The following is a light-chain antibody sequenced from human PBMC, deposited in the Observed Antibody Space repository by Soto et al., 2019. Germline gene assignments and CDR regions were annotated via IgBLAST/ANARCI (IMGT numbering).Light chain of an antibody. J-gene: IGLJ2*01. CDR1: TGAVTSGHY. CDR3: LLVYSGIVV. CDR2: DTT. V-gene: IGLV7-46*01. Sequence: QAVVTQEPSLTVSPGGTVTLTCGSSTGAVTSGHYPYWFQQKPGQAPKTLIYDTTNKHSWSPARFSGSLLGGKAALTLSGAQPEDEADYYCLLVYSGIVVFXGGTKLTVL.